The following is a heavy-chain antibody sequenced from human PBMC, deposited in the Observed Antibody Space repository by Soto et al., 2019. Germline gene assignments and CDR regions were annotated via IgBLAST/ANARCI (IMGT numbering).Heavy chain of an antibody. D-gene: IGHD2-2*01. CDR3: VKDSGYCSSTSCYTNYYYYYGMDV. J-gene: IGHJ6*02. CDR1: GFTFSSYA. CDR2: ISSNGGST. V-gene: IGHV3-64D*06. Sequence: PGGSLRLPCSASGFTFSSYAMHWVRQAPGKGLEYVSAISSNGGSTYYADSVKGRFTISRDNSKNTLYLQMSSLRAEDTAAYYCVKDSGYCSSTSCYTNYYYYYGMDVWGQGTTVTVSS.